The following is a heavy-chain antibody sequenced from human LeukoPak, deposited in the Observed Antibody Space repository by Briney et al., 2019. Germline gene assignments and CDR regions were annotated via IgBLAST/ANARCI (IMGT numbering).Heavy chain of an antibody. V-gene: IGHV4-34*01. CDR3: ARGQAENELDYYFDY. CDR2: INHSGST. D-gene: IGHD1-26*01. J-gene: IGHJ4*02. CDR1: GGSFSGYY. Sequence: SETLSLTCAVYGGSFSGYYWSWIRQPPGKGPEWIGEINHSGSTNYNPSLKSRVTISVDTSKNQFSLKLSSVTAADTAVYYCARGQAENELDYYFDYWGQGTLVTVSS.